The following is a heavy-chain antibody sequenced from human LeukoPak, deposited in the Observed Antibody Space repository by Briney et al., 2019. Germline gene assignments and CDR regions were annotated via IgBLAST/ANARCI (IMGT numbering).Heavy chain of an antibody. CDR1: GFIVSSNY. CDR3: ASAYYGDYGGY. Sequence: GGSLRLSCAASGFIVSSNYMNWVRQAPGKGLEWVSVIYPNGDAYYADSLRGRFTISRDISKNTMYLQMNSLSAEDTAVYYCASAYYGDYGGYWGQGTLVTVSS. D-gene: IGHD4-17*01. CDR2: IYPNGDA. V-gene: IGHV3-66*01. J-gene: IGHJ4*02.